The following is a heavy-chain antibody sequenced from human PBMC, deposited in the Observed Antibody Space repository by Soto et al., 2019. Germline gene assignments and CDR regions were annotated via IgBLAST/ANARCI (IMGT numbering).Heavy chain of an antibody. Sequence: PGGSLRLSCAASGFTFSSYGMHWVRQAPGKGLEWVAVIWYDGSNKYYADSVKGRFTISRDNSKNTLYLQMNSLRAEDTAVYYCARDTRSTSSSWYVGPQYWGQGTLVTVSS. CDR1: GFTFSSYG. CDR2: IWYDGSNK. J-gene: IGHJ4*02. V-gene: IGHV3-33*01. CDR3: ARDTRSTSSSWYVGPQY. D-gene: IGHD6-13*01.